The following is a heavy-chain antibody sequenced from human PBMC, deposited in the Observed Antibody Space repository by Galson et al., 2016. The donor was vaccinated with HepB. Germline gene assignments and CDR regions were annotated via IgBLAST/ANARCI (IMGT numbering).Heavy chain of an antibody. D-gene: IGHD6-13*01. Sequence: SLRLSCAASGFSFSNSGMSWVRQAPGRGLEWVSGITRSGDATHYADFVKGRFTIPRDTSKNTLYLQMNSLRVDDTALYYCAKGGLSSRWASSWGQGTLVTVSS. CDR3: AKGGLSSRWASS. CDR1: GFSFSNSG. J-gene: IGHJ4*02. CDR2: ITRSGDAT. V-gene: IGHV3-23*01.